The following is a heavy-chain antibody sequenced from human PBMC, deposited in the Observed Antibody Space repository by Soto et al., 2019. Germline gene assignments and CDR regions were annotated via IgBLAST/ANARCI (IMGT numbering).Heavy chain of an antibody. CDR2: ISSSGSTI. Sequence: GGSLRLSCAASGFTFSDYYMSWIRQAPGKGLEWVSYISSSGSTIYYADSVKGRFTISRDNAKNSLYLQMNSLRAEDTAVYYCARTPRVLLNPSGYYYYMDGWGKGTTVTVSS. V-gene: IGHV3-11*01. CDR3: ARTPRVLLNPSGYYYYMDG. D-gene: IGHD3-10*01. CDR1: GFTFSDYY. J-gene: IGHJ6*03.